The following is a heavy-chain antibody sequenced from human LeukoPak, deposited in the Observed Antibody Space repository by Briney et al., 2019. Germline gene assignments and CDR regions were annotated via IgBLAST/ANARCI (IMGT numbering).Heavy chain of an antibody. CDR3: ARVGIRDGYNRHHVFDI. J-gene: IGHJ3*02. Sequence: GGSLRLSCAASGFTFSSYGMHWVRQAPGKGLEWVAVISYDGSNKYYADSVKGRFTISRDNSKNTLYLQMNSLRAEDTAVYYCARVGIRDGYNRHHVFDIWGQGTMVTVSS. CDR2: ISYDGSNK. D-gene: IGHD1-20*01. V-gene: IGHV3-30*03. CDR1: GFTFSSYG.